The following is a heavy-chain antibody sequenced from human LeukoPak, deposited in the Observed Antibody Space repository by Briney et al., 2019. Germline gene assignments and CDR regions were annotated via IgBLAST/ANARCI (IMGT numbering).Heavy chain of an antibody. J-gene: IGHJ4*02. CDR1: GFTFSTYG. V-gene: IGHV3-30*03. Sequence: PGRSLRLSCAASGFTFSTYGMHWVRQAPGKGLEWVAVISYDRSNKYYADSVKGRFTISRDNSKNTLYLQMNGLRAEDTAVYYCARDGFSYGSGWYFDYWGQGTLVTVSS. CDR3: ARDGFSYGSGWYFDY. CDR2: ISYDRSNK. D-gene: IGHD5-18*01.